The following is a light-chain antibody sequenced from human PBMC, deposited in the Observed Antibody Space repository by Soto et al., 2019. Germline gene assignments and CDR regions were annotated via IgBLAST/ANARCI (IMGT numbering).Light chain of an antibody. J-gene: IGKJ2*03. V-gene: IGKV4-1*01. Sequence: DIVMTQSPDSLAVSLGERATINCKSSQSLFFRSKNKDYLAWYQHKPGQPPKLLFYWSTTRESGVPDRFSGNGSGTDFTLTISSLQAEDVAVYYCHQYYSIPYSFGQGTKLEIK. CDR3: HQYYSIPYS. CDR2: WST. CDR1: QSLFFRSKNKDY.